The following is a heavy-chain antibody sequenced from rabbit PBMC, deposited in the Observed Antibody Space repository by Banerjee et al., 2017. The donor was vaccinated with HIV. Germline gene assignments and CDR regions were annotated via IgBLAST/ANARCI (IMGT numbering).Heavy chain of an antibody. CDR2: IDPVFGRT. CDR3: ARGLVAGVLDL. CDR1: GFDLSSYA. Sequence: QEQLKETGGGLVQPGGSLTLSCKASGFDLSSYAMNWVRQAPGKGLEWIGYIDPVFGRTHYATWVNGRFTISSHNAQNTVFLQMTSLTAADTATYFCARGLVAGVLDLWGPGTLVTVS. J-gene: IGHJ4*01. V-gene: IGHV1S47*01. D-gene: IGHD3-3*01.